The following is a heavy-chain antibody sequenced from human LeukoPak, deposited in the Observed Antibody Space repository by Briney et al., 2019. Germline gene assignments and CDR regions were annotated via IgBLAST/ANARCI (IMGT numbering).Heavy chain of an antibody. V-gene: IGHV4-30-4*01. CDR2: IYYSGST. D-gene: IGHD4-17*01. CDR1: GVSISSGDYY. CDR3: AREVATVTTFDY. J-gene: IGHJ4*02. Sequence: PSETLSLTCTVSGVSISSGDYYWRWLRQPPGKGLEWIGYIYYSGSTYYNPSLKSRVTISVDTSKNQFSLKLSSVTAADTAVYYCAREVATVTTFDYWGQGTLVTVSS.